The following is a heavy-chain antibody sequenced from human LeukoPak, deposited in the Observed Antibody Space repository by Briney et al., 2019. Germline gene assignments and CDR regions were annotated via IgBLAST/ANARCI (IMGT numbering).Heavy chain of an antibody. J-gene: IGHJ4*02. Sequence: SVKVSCKASGGTFSSYAISWVRQAPGQGLEWVGRIIPILGIANYAQKFQGRVTITADKSTSTAYMELSSLRSEDTAVYYCARTYCSSTSCPYYFDYWGQGTLVTVSS. CDR2: IIPILGIA. CDR1: GGTFSSYA. D-gene: IGHD2-2*01. CDR3: ARTYCSSTSCPYYFDY. V-gene: IGHV1-69*04.